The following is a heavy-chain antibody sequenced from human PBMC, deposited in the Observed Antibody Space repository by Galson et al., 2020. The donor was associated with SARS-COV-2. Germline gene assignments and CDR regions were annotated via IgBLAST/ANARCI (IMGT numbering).Heavy chain of an antibody. D-gene: IGHD3-10*01. J-gene: IGHJ3*02. V-gene: IGHV4-59*01. Sequence: SETLSLTCTVSGDPMSSFYWNWIRQPPGKGLEWIGYIYYTGSTKYNPSLKSRVTISLDTSKKQFSLKLSSVTAADTAVYYCAREGGLGSWGAFDTWGQGTMVPVSS. CDR1: GDPMSSFY. CDR2: IYYTGST. CDR3: AREGGLGSWGAFDT.